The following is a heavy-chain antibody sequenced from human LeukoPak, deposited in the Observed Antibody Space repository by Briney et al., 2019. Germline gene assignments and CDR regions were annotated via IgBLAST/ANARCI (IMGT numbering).Heavy chain of an antibody. CDR3: ARSDSGKYCHGD. D-gene: IGHD1-26*01. CDR2: INPDSGGT. J-gene: IGHJ4*02. V-gene: IGHV1-2*02. CDR1: GYTFTDYY. Sequence: ASVKVSCKTSGYTFTDYYIHWVRQAPGQGREWMGWINPDSGGTNYAQKFQGRVTVTSDTSIRTVYMDMSSLRSDDTAVYYCARSDSGKYCHGDWGQGTPVTVSS.